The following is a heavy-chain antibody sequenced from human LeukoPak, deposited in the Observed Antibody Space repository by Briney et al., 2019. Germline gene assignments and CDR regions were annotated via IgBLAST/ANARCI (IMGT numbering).Heavy chain of an antibody. D-gene: IGHD3-3*01. Sequence: SETLSLTCTASGCSISSSSYYWGWIRQPPGKGLEWIGSIYYSGSTYYNPSLKSRVTISVDTSKNQFSLKLSSVTAADTAVYYCASAYYDFWSGYYCWFDPWGQGTLVTVSS. CDR1: GCSISSSSYY. CDR3: ASAYYDFWSGYYCWFDP. V-gene: IGHV4-39*01. J-gene: IGHJ5*02. CDR2: IYYSGST.